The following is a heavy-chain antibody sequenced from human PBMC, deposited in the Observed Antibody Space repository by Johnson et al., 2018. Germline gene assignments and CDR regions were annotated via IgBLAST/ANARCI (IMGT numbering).Heavy chain of an antibody. Sequence: QVQLVQSGGGVVQPGRSLRLSCAASGFTFSSYGMHWVRQAPGKGLEWVAVISYDGSNKYYADSVKGRFTIPRDNSKNTLYLQMNSLRAEDTAVYYCAKVPMVRGVTYYGMDVWGQGTTVTVSS. V-gene: IGHV3-30*18. CDR1: GFTFSSYG. J-gene: IGHJ6*02. D-gene: IGHD3-10*01. CDR3: AKVPMVRGVTYYGMDV. CDR2: ISYDGSNK.